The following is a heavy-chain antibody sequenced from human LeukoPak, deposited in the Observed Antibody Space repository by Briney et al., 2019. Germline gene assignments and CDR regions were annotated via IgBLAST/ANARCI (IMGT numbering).Heavy chain of an antibody. J-gene: IGHJ4*02. CDR1: GFTFSSYA. CDR2: ISYDGSNK. D-gene: IGHD2-15*01. CDR3: ARDFRRGIYCSGGSCYSPFDY. Sequence: GGSLRLSCAASGFTFSSYAMHWVRQAPGKGLEWVAVISYDGSNKYYADSVKGRFTISRDKSKNTVYLQMNSLRAEDTAVYYCARDFRRGIYCSGGSCYSPFDYWGQGTLVTVSS. V-gene: IGHV3-30-3*01.